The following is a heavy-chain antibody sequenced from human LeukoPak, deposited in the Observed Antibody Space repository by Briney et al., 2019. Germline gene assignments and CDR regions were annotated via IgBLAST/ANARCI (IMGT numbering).Heavy chain of an antibody. Sequence: HAGGSLRLSCAASGFTFSSYSMNWVRQAPGKGLEWVSYISSSSSTIYYADSVKGRFTISRDNAKNSLYLQMNSLRAEDTAVYYCAKGRGNYDILTGATPFDYWGQGTLVTVSS. J-gene: IGHJ4*02. D-gene: IGHD3-9*01. CDR3: AKGRGNYDILTGATPFDY. CDR1: GFTFSSYS. V-gene: IGHV3-48*01. CDR2: ISSSSSTI.